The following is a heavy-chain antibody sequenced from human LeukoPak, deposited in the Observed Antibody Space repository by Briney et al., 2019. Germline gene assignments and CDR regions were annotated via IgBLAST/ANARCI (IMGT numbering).Heavy chain of an antibody. V-gene: IGHV4-4*07. CDR3: ARGCKKRRYFDWLLPFDY. Sequence: SETLSLTCTVSGGSISSYYWSWIRQPAGKGLEWIGRIYTSGSTNYNPSLKSRVTISVDTSKNQFSLKLSSMTAADTAVYYCARGCKKRRYFDWLLPFDYWGQGTLVTVSS. J-gene: IGHJ4*02. D-gene: IGHD3-9*01. CDR2: IYTSGST. CDR1: GGSISSYY.